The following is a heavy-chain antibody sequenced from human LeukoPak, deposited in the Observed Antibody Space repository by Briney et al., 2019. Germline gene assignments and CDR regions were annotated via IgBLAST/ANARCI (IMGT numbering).Heavy chain of an antibody. J-gene: IGHJ4*02. D-gene: IGHD4-17*01. CDR3: ARRPYYYGDYGCFDY. CDR1: GGSISSSTYY. Sequence: PSETLSLTCTVSGGSISSSTYYWGWIRQPPGKGLEWIGSIHYSGSTFYNPSLKSRVTMSVDTSKNHFSLKLSSVTAADTAVCYCARRPYYYGDYGCFDYWGQGALVTVSS. V-gene: IGHV4-39*02. CDR2: IHYSGST.